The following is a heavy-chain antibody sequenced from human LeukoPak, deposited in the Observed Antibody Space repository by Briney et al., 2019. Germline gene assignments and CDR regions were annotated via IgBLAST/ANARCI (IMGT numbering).Heavy chain of an antibody. CDR1: GFTFSDHY. D-gene: IGHD3-10*01. Sequence: GGSLRLSCLVSGFTFSDHYVEWVRQAPGKGLEWVGFIRSKAYGGTTEYAASVKGRFTISRDDSKSIAYLQMNSLKTEDTAVYYCTSSGSDYGMDVWGQGTTVTVSS. CDR2: IRSKAYGGTT. CDR3: TSSGSDYGMDV. V-gene: IGHV3-49*04. J-gene: IGHJ6*02.